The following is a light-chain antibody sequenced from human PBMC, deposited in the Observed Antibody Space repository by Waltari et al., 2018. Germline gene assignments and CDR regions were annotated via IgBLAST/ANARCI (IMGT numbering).Light chain of an antibody. CDR3: AAWDDSLSAVP. V-gene: IGLV1-47*01. CDR1: NSHIGSNY. Sequence: QSVLTQPPSTSGTPGQRVTISCSGSNSHIGSNYVYWYQQAPGMAPKLLISKNNQRPSGVPDRFSGSKSGTSASLAISALRSEDEADYYCAAWDDSLSAVPFGGGTKVTVL. CDR2: KNN. J-gene: IGLJ2*01.